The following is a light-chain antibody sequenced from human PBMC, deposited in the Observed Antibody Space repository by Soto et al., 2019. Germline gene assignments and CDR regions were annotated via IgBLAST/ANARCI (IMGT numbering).Light chain of an antibody. J-gene: IGKJ4*01. CDR3: QQYDNLPLT. CDR2: DAS. Sequence: DIQMTQSPSSLSASVGERVTITCQASQDISNYLNWYQQKPGKAPKLLIYDASNLETGVPSRFSGCGSGTDFTFTISSLQPEDIATYYCQQYDNLPLTFGGGTKVDIK. V-gene: IGKV1-33*01. CDR1: QDISNY.